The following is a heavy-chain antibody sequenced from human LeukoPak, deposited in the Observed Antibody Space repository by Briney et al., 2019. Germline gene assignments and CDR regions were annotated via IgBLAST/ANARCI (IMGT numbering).Heavy chain of an antibody. CDR1: GFTFSSYW. D-gene: IGHD3-22*01. J-gene: IGHJ6*03. Sequence: PGGSLRLSCAASGFTFSSYWMHWVRHAPGKGLVWVSRINTDESSTNYADSVKGRFTISRDNAKNTLYLQMNTLRAEDTAVYYCSRGDYYDSSGYYHYYYYYMDVWGKGTTVTISS. V-gene: IGHV3-74*01. CDR2: INTDESST. CDR3: SRGDYYDSSGYYHYYYYYMDV.